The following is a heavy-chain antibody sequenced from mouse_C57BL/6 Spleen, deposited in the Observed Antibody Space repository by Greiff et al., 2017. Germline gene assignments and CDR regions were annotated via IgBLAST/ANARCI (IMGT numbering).Heavy chain of an antibody. D-gene: IGHD2-5*01. Sequence: EVKLVESGGGLVQPGGSLKLSCAASGFTFSDYYMYWVRQTPEKRLEWVAYISNGGGSTYYPDTVKGRFTISRDNAKNTLYLQMSRLKSEDTAMYYCARWSNYYAMDDWGQGTSVTVSS. CDR3: ARWSNYYAMDD. CDR2: ISNGGGST. J-gene: IGHJ4*01. V-gene: IGHV5-12*01. CDR1: GFTFSDYY.